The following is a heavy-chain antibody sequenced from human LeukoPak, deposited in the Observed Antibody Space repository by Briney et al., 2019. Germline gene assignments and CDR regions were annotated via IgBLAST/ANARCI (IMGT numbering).Heavy chain of an antibody. D-gene: IGHD1-26*01. J-gene: IGHJ4*02. CDR3: AKRSGINYGYFDS. CDR2: ISYDGSNK. V-gene: IGHV3-30*04. Sequence: PGGSLRLSCAASGFTFSSYAMLWVRQASGKGLEWEAVISYDGSNKYYADSVKGRFTISRDNSKNTAYLQMNSLRAEDTAVYYCAKRSGINYGYFDSWGQGTLVSVSS. CDR1: GFTFSSYA.